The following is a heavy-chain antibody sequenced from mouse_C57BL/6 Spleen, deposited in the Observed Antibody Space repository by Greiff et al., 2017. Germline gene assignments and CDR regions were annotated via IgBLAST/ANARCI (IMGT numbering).Heavy chain of an antibody. CDR2: IDPSASYT. J-gene: IGHJ4*01. Sequence: QVQLQQPGAELVRPGTSVKLSCKASGYTFTSYWMHWVKQRPGQGLEWIGVIDPSASYTNYNQKFKGKATLTVDTSSSTAYMQLSSLTSEDSAVYYCARHLRGSMDYWGQGTSVTVSS. CDR1: GYTFTSYW. V-gene: IGHV1-59*01. D-gene: IGHD1-1*01. CDR3: ARHLRGSMDY.